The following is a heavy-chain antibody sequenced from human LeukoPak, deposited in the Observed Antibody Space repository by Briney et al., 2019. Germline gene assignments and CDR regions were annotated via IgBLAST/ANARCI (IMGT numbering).Heavy chain of an antibody. V-gene: IGHV4-34*01. CDR3: ARKFNSRYFDL. D-gene: IGHD4-23*01. CDR2: INHSGST. J-gene: IGHJ2*01. CDR1: GGSFSGYY. Sequence: XETXSLTCAVYGGSFSGYYRSWIRQPPGKGLEWIGEINHSGSTNYNPSLKSRVTISVDTSKNQFSLKLSSVTAADTAVYYCARKFNSRYFDLWGRGTLVTVSS.